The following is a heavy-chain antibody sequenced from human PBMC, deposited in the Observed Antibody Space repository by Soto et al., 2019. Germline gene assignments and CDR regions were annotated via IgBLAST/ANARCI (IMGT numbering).Heavy chain of an antibody. CDR2: VYYGGST. CDR3: ARGGGSGGSDAFDI. V-gene: IGHV4-39*07. CDR1: GGSISSSSYY. J-gene: IGHJ3*02. Sequence: ETLSLTCTVSGGSISSSSYYWGWIRQPPGKGLEWIGNVYYGGSTYYNPSLKSRVTISVDTSKNQFSLKLSSVTAADTAVYYCARGGGSGGSDAFDIWGQGTMVTVSS. D-gene: IGHD2-15*01.